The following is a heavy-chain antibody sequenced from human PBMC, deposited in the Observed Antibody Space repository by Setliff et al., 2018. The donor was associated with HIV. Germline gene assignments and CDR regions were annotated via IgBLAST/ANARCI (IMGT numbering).Heavy chain of an antibody. CDR1: GYTFINYG. CDR3: ARDPVSDNSATPYYFDY. CDR2: IIPIFGTA. D-gene: IGHD2-21*01. Sequence: VKVSCKASGYTFINYGISWVRQAPGQGLEWMGGIIPIFGTANYDQRFQGRVTITADETTSTAYMELSSLRSEDTAVYFCARDPVSDNSATPYYFDYWGQGTLVTVSS. J-gene: IGHJ4*02. V-gene: IGHV1-69*01.